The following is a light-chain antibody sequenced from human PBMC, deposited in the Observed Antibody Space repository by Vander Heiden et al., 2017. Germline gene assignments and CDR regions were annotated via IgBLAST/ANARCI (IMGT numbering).Light chain of an antibody. J-gene: IGKJ4*01. V-gene: IGKV3-11*01. CDR2: DAS. Sequence: EIVLPQSPATLSLSLGERATLSCRASQSVSSYLAWYQQKPGQAPKLLIYDASNRATGIPARFSGSGSGTDFTLTISSLEPEDFAVYYCQQRSNWPLTFGGGTKVEIK. CDR3: QQRSNWPLT. CDR1: QSVSSY.